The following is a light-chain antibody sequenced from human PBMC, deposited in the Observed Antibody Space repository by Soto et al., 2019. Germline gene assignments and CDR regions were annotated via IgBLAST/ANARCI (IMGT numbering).Light chain of an antibody. CDR3: QQSHSSPYT. V-gene: IGKV1-39*01. J-gene: IGKJ2*01. CDR1: QSISTY. CDR2: AAS. Sequence: IQMTQSPSSLSASLGDRVTITCRASQSISTYLNWYQHSPGKAPKLLIYAASNLHSGVPSRFSGSGSGTHFTLTIDSLRPDDFATYFCQQSHSSPYTFGQGTKLEI.